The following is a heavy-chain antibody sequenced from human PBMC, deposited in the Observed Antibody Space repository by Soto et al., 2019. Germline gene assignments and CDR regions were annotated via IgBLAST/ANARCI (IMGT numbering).Heavy chain of an antibody. CDR1: GFTFGDYA. J-gene: IGHJ6*02. Sequence: GGSLRLSCTASGFTFGDYAMSWVRQAPGKGLEWVAAMSYDGSNKFYVDSVKGRFTISRDDSRNTLYLEMNSLTIEDTAVYFCTRIGLDVWGQGTTVTVS. CDR3: TRIGLDV. V-gene: IGHV3-30*04. D-gene: IGHD3-16*02. CDR2: MSYDGSNK.